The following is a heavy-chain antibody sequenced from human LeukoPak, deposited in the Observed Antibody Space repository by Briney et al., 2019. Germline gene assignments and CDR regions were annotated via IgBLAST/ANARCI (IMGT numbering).Heavy chain of an antibody. D-gene: IGHD5-18*01. J-gene: IGHJ5*02. CDR1: GGSISTYH. V-gene: IGHV4-59*01. Sequence: TSETLSLTCTVSGGSISTYHWNWIRQPPAKGLEWIGETYFSGRSNYNYNPSLKSRVTISVDTSNNQFSLEMTSVTAADTAVYYCARDRQHSYGSVLDPWGRGTLVTVSS. CDR3: ARDRQHSYGSVLDP. CDR2: TYFSGRSNY.